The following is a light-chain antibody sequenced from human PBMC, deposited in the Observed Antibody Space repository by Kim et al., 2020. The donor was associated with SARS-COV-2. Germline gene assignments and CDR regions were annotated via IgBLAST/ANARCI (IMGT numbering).Light chain of an antibody. J-gene: IGKJ1*01. CDR1: QSVSSR. CDR3: QQYSSYST. Sequence: DIQMTQSPSTLSASVGDRVTITCRASQSVSSRLAWYQQKPGKAPEPLIYAASTLERGVPSRFSGTGSGTEFTLTISSLHSDDLGTYYCQQYSSYSTFGQGTKVDIK. CDR2: AAS. V-gene: IGKV1-5*01.